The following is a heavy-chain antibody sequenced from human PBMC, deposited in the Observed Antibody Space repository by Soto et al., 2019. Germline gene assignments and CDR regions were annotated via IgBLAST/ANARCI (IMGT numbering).Heavy chain of an antibody. J-gene: IGHJ5*02. D-gene: IGHD3-3*01. CDR2: ISAYTGNT. V-gene: IGHV1-18*01. CDR1: GYTFTSYG. Sequence: QVQLVQSGAEVKKPGASVKVSCKASGYTFTSYGISWVRQAPGQGLEWMGWISAYTGNTNYAQKLQGRVTMTTDTSTSTAYMELRRLRSDDTVVYYCARAPGDYDFWSGYYLNWFDPWGQGTLVTVSS. CDR3: ARAPGDYDFWSGYYLNWFDP.